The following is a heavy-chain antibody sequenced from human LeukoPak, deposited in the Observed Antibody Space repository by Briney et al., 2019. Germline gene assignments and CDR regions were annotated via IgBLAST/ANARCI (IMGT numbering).Heavy chain of an antibody. D-gene: IGHD7-27*01. CDR2: INHSGSI. J-gene: IGHJ5*01. V-gene: IGHV4-34*01. CDR3: AKGVWAPRFDS. Sequence: SETPSLTCAVYGASFSYDYWSWIRQAPGKGLEWIGEINHSGSITYNPSLKSRVTISAEKSKSQLSLRLTSVTAADTAVYYCAKGVWAPRFDSWGQGTLVTVSS. CDR1: GASFSYDY.